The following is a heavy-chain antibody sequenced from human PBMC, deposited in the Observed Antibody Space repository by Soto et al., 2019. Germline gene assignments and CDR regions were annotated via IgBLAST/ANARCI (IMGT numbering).Heavy chain of an antibody. Sequence: SQTLSLTCAISGDSVSSNSAAWNWIRQSPSRGLEWLGRTFYRSKWYNDYAESVKSRITINPDTSKNQFSLQLNSVTPEDTAVYYCARVSTMVRGVINPLDYRAQRTLVTGSS. CDR3: ARVSTMVRGVINPLDY. D-gene: IGHD3-10*01. V-gene: IGHV6-1*01. CDR2: TFYRSKWYN. J-gene: IGHJ4*02. CDR1: GDSVSSNSAA.